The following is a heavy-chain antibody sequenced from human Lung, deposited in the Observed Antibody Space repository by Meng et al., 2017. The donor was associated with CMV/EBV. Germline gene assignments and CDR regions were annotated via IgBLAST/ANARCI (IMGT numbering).Heavy chain of an antibody. Sequence: SCAASGFTFSSYWMHWVRQAPGKGLEWVSRIDSDGSSTTYAESVKGRFTISRDNAKNTLFLQMISLRAEDTAVYYCTRDGDYYDATHHGGQGSLVTVSS. V-gene: IGHV3-74*01. CDR1: GFTFSSYW. CDR3: TRDGDYYDATHH. J-gene: IGHJ4*02. D-gene: IGHD3-16*01. CDR2: IDSDGSST.